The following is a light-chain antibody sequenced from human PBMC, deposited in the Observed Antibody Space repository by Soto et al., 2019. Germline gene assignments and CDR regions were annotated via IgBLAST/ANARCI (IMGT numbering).Light chain of an antibody. CDR3: QQYNNWPWT. V-gene: IGKV3-15*01. CDR1: HSVSSS. CDR2: GAS. Sequence: EIVLTQTPGTLSLSPGERATLSCRASHSVSSSSLAWYQQKPGQAPRLLIYGASTRATGIPARFSGSGSGTEFTLTISSLQSEDFAVYYCQQYNNWPWTFGQGTKVDIK. J-gene: IGKJ1*01.